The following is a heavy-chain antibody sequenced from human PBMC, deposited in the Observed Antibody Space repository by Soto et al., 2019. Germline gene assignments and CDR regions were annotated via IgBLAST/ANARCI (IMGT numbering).Heavy chain of an antibody. CDR1: GFTFSSYA. D-gene: IGHD5-12*01. Sequence: GGSLRLSCAASGFTFSSYAMSWFRQAPGKGLEWVSLIRGGGDLTFYADSVKGRFTISRDNSRNTVYLQMNSLRAEDTAVYYCAKDQAPAYVDRGATIRYYHYYHLAVPAQLTTVPVSS. V-gene: IGHV3-23*01. CDR2: IRGGGDLT. CDR3: AKDQAPAYVDRGATIRYYHYYHLAV. J-gene: IGHJ6*03.